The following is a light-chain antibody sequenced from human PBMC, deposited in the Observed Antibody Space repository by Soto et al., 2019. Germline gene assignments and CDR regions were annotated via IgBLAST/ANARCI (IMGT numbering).Light chain of an antibody. CDR2: DAS. J-gene: IGKJ4*01. V-gene: IGKV3-11*01. Sequence: EIVLTQSPATLSFSPGERPTLSCRASRSVSSYLAWYQQKPGQAPRLLIYDASNRATGIPARFSGSGSGTDFTLTISSLEPEDFAVYYCQQRSNWPLTFGGGTKVEIK. CDR1: RSVSSY. CDR3: QQRSNWPLT.